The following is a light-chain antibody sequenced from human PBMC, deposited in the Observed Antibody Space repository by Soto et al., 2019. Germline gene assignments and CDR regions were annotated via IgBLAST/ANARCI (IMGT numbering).Light chain of an antibody. V-gene: IGKV1-5*03. CDR1: QSIGSW. CDR3: QQYGSYSPWT. Sequence: DIQMTQSPTTLSASVGDRVTITCRASQSIGSWLAWYQQKPGKAPKLLIYKASTLEGGVPSRFRVSGSGTEFILSISSLQPEDFASYYCQQYGSYSPWTFGQGTKVEIK. CDR2: KAS. J-gene: IGKJ1*01.